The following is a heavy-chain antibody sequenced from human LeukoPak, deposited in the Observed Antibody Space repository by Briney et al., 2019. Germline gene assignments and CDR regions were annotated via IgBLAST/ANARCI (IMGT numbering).Heavy chain of an antibody. D-gene: IGHD3-22*01. V-gene: IGHV4-61*02. CDR3: ASSYDGSGYPIDY. CDR2: IYTSGST. Sequence: SETLSLTCTVSGGSISSGSYYWSWIRQPAGKGLERIGRIYTSGSTNYNPSLKSRVTISVDTSKNQFSLKLSSVTAADTAVYYCASSYDGSGYPIDYWGQGTLVTVSS. CDR1: GGSISSGSYY. J-gene: IGHJ4*02.